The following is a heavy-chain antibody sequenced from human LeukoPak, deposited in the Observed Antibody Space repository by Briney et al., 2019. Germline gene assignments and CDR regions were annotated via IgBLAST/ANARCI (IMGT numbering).Heavy chain of an antibody. J-gene: IGHJ4*02. CDR1: GFTFSSYG. CDR3: AKRGDYFDY. D-gene: IGHD3-10*01. Sequence: GGSLRLSCAASGFTFSSYGMNWVRQAPGKGLEWVSGISGSGGITYYADSVKGRFTISRDNSKNTLYLQMNSLRAEDTAVYYCAKRGDYFDYWGQGTLVTVSS. V-gene: IGHV3-23*01. CDR2: ISGSGGIT.